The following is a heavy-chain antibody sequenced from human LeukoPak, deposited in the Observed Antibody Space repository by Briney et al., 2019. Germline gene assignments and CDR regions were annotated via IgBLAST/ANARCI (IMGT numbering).Heavy chain of an antibody. J-gene: IGHJ6*03. CDR3: ARNTYYYGSGSYLTYYYMDV. D-gene: IGHD3-10*01. CDR1: GFTFSSYG. V-gene: IGHV3-23*01. Sequence: GGSLRLSCAASGFTFSSYGMSWVRQAPGKGLEWVSAISGRGGSTYYADSVKGRFTISRDNSKNTLYLQMNSLRAEDTAVYYCARNTYYYGSGSYLTYYYMDVWGKGTTVTISS. CDR2: ISGRGGST.